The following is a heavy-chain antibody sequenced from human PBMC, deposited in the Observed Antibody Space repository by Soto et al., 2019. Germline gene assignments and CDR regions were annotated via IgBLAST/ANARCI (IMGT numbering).Heavy chain of an antibody. D-gene: IGHD3-22*01. J-gene: IGHJ5*02. CDR2: IFPSDSDP. V-gene: IGHV5-51*01. CDR1: GYRFTSYW. Sequence: GESLKISCRTSGYRFTSYWIAWVRQMPGKGLEWMGIIFPSDSDPRYSPSFQGQVTISADRSTSTVFLQWASLKASDTAVYFCARKDKSGYFNWFDPWGQGTLVNVSS. CDR3: ARKDKSGYFNWFDP.